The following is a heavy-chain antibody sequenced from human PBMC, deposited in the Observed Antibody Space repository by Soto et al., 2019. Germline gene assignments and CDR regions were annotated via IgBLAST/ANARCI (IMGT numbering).Heavy chain of an antibody. CDR3: ARRGREWELYFDY. V-gene: IGHV3-48*01. Sequence: GGSLRLSCVASGFSFSTYAMSWVRQAPGKGLEWVSYISSSGSTTYYADSVKGRFTLSRDNSKNSLYLQMNSLRAEDTAVYYCARRGREWELYFDYWGQGTLVTVSS. CDR1: GFSFSTYA. D-gene: IGHD1-26*01. CDR2: ISSSGSTT. J-gene: IGHJ4*02.